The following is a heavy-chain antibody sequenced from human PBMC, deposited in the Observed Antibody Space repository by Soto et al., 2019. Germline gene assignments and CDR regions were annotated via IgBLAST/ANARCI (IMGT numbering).Heavy chain of an antibody. CDR3: ARASAIAAAGDYYYDMAV. Sequence: QVQLVQSGAEVKKPGSSVKVSCKASGGTFSSYAISWVRQAPGQGLEWMGGIIPIFGTANYAQKFQGRVTITADESTSTAYIELSSLRSEDTAVYYCARASAIAAAGDYYYDMAVWGQGTTVTVSS. D-gene: IGHD6-13*01. J-gene: IGHJ6*02. CDR1: GGTFSSYA. V-gene: IGHV1-69*01. CDR2: IIPIFGTA.